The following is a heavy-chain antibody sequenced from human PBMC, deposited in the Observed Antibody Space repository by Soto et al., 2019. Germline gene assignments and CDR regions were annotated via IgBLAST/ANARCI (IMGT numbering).Heavy chain of an antibody. CDR2: INLDDSDT. J-gene: IGHJ6*02. Sequence: PXEXLTISCKTSGDXFSSFWVAWVRHVPEKALECMGTINLDDSDTTYSPSFQCQVTISAYKSRNTAYLQWNSLKDSDTAIFFCAKSDYFHPSGSLYGLDVWGQGATGPVSS. CDR1: GDXFSSFW. D-gene: IGHD3-22*01. CDR3: AKSDYFHPSGSLYGLDV. V-gene: IGHV5-51*01.